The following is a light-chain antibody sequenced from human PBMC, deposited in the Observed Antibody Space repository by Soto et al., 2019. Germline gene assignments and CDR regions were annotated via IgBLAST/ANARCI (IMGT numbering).Light chain of an antibody. Sequence: DIQMTQSPSSVSASVGDRVTITCRASQGISSRLAWYQQKPGKAPNLLVYAASNLQSGIPSRFSGSGSATDFTLTIGSLQPDDFATYYCQHANSFPLTFGGGTKVEIK. CDR3: QHANSFPLT. V-gene: IGKV1-12*01. CDR2: AAS. CDR1: QGISSR. J-gene: IGKJ4*01.